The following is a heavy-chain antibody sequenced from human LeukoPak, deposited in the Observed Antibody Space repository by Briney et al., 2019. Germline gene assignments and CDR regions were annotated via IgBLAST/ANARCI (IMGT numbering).Heavy chain of an antibody. V-gene: IGHV3-30*04. CDR1: GFTFSSYA. Sequence: GGSLRLSCAASGFTFSSYAIHWVRQAPGKGLEWVALISFDGTNQLYADSVKGRFTISRDNSKNTLDLQMNSLRPEDTAVYYCAKLSLTNIMIRGNWFDSWGQGTLVTVSS. J-gene: IGHJ5*01. CDR2: ISFDGTNQ. D-gene: IGHD3-16*01. CDR3: AKLSLTNIMIRGNWFDS.